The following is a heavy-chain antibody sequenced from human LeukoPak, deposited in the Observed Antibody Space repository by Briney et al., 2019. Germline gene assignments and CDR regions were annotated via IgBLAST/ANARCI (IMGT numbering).Heavy chain of an antibody. CDR3: ARLLIHYYGSGSYYNWYFDL. CDR1: GVIFDDYG. V-gene: IGHV3-20*04. J-gene: IGHJ2*01. D-gene: IGHD3-10*01. Sequence: GGSLRLSCAASGVIFDDYGMNWVRQAPGKGLEVVSGINWNCVSTGYADSVKGRFTISRDNAKNSLYLQMNSLRAEYTALYYCARLLIHYYGSGSYYNWYFDLWGRGTLVTVSS. CDR2: INWNCVST.